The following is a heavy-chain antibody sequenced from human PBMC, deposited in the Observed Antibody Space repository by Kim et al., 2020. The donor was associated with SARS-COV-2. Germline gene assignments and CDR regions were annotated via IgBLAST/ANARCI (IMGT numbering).Heavy chain of an antibody. CDR2: IYNDGNT. Sequence: GGSLRLSCAASGFTVSSFYMTWVRQAPGKGLEWVSVIYNDGNTDYADSVRGRFTISRDNSKNTLYLQMNSLRAEDTAVYYCARDHLGGFNLWGQGTLVTV. CDR1: GFTVSSFY. V-gene: IGHV3-53*01. CDR3: ARDHLGGFNL. D-gene: IGHD5-12*01. J-gene: IGHJ4*02.